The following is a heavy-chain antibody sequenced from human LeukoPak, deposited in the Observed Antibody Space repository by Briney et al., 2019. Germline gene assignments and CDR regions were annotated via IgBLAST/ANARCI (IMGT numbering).Heavy chain of an antibody. J-gene: IGHJ4*02. CDR3: ARVAKERVGGVYYFDC. V-gene: IGHV3-13*01. CDR2: IGTAGDT. CDR1: GFTFSDYD. Sequence: PGGSLRLSCAASGFTFSDYDMHWVRQATGKGLEWVSAIGTAGDTYYTGSVKGRFAISRENAKNSLYLQMNSLRAGDTAVYYCARVAKERVGGVYYFDCWSQGTLVTVSS. D-gene: IGHD1-1*01.